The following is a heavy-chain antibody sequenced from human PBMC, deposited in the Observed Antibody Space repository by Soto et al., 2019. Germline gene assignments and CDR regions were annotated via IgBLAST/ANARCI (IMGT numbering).Heavy chain of an antibody. CDR3: ARLIYGSGEYYFDY. CDR1: GGSISSGGYS. Sequence: SETLSLTCAVSGGSISSGGYSWSWIRQPPGKGLEWIGYIYHSGSTYYNPSLKSRVTISVDRSKNQFSLKLSSVTAADTAVYYSARLIYGSGEYYFDYWGQGTLVTVYS. J-gene: IGHJ4*02. CDR2: IYHSGST. V-gene: IGHV4-30-2*01. D-gene: IGHD3-10*01.